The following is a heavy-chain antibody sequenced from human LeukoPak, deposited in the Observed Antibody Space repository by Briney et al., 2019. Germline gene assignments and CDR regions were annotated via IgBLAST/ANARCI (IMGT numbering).Heavy chain of an antibody. CDR2: VRNDGSNE. V-gene: IGHV3-30*02. Sequence: PGGSLRLSCAASGFVLSDYGMHWVRQAPGKGLEWVAFVRNDGSNEYYVGSVKGRFTISRDKSKNTLYLQMNSLRAEDTAVYSCAKGSDSGYHSEGPKNWGLVTLVTVSS. CDR3: AKGSDSGYHSEGPKN. J-gene: IGHJ4*02. CDR1: GFVLSDYG. D-gene: IGHD5-12*01.